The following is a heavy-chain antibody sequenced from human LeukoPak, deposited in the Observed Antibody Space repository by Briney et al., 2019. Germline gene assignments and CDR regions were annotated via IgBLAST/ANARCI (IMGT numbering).Heavy chain of an antibody. CDR1: GGSISSDY. D-gene: IGHD3-10*01. CDR2: IYYGGST. CDR3: ARLLMAEGDV. V-gene: IGHV4-39*01. J-gene: IGHJ4*02. Sequence: PSETLSLTCTVSGGSISSDYWSWIRQPPGKGLEWIGSIYYGGSTYYNPSLKSRITISIDTSKNQFSLKLSSVTAADTAVYYCARLLMAEGDVWGQGTLVTVSS.